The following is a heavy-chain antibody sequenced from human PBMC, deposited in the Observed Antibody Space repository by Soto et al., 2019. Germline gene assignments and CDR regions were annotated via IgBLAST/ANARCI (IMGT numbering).Heavy chain of an antibody. CDR3: ATSYGSGYRAFDY. D-gene: IGHD3-10*01. CDR2: VNPILSMS. J-gene: IGHJ4*02. V-gene: IGHV1-69*04. Sequence: QVQLVQSGAEVKRPGSSVKVSCKASGGTFSFYSINWVRQAPGLGLEWMGRVNPILSMSNYAQRFQGRVTMSADKSTSTAYMELSGLRSEDTGMYYCATSYGSGYRAFDYWGQGALVTVSS. CDR1: GGTFSFYS.